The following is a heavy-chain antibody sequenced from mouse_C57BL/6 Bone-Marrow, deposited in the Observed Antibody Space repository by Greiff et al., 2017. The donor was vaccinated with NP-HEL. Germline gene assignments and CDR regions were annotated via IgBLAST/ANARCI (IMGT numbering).Heavy chain of an antibody. CDR1: GYTFTDYY. Sequence: EVQLQQSGPVLVKPGASVKMSCKASGYTFTDYYMNWVKQSHGKSLEWIGVINPYNGGTSYNQKFKGKATLTVDKSSSTAYMELNSLTSEDSAVYYCARDNYLAAYWGQGTLVTVSA. D-gene: IGHD1-3*01. CDR2: INPYNGGT. V-gene: IGHV1-19*01. CDR3: ARDNYLAAY. J-gene: IGHJ3*01.